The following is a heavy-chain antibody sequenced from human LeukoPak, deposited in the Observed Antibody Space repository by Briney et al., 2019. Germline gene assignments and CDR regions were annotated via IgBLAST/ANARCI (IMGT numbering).Heavy chain of an antibody. Sequence: PGGSLRLSCTASGFTFGDYAMSWFRQAPGKGLEWVGFIRSKAYGGTTEYAASVKGRFTISRDDSKSIAYLQMNSLKTDDTAVYYCTRRYCSSTSCPPTIWGQGTLVTVSS. CDR2: IRSKAYGGTT. J-gene: IGHJ4*02. D-gene: IGHD2-2*01. CDR1: GFTFGDYA. V-gene: IGHV3-49*03. CDR3: TRRYCSSTSCPPTI.